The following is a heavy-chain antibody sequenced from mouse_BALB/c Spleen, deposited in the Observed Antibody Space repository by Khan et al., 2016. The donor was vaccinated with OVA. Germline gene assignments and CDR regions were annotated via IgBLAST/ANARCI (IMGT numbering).Heavy chain of an antibody. CDR2: INPSSGYT. J-gene: IGHJ3*01. CDR3: ARDGAYYRNDGWFAY. CDR1: GYTFTSYT. D-gene: IGHD2-14*01. Sequence: VQLVESGAELARPGASVKMSCKASGYTFTSYTIHWIKQRPGQGLEWIGYINPSSGYTNYNQKFKDKATLTAAKSSTTAYMQLSSLTSDDSAVYYWARDGAYYRNDGWFAYWGQGTLVTVSA. V-gene: IGHV1-4*01.